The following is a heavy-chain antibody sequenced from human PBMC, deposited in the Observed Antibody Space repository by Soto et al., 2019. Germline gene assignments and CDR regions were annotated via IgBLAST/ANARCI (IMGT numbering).Heavy chain of an antibody. D-gene: IGHD2-15*01. V-gene: IGHV3-23*01. CDR2: ISGSGGST. Sequence: EVQLLESGGGLVQPGESLRLSCAASGFTFSSYAMSWVRQAPGKGLEWVSAISGSGGSTYYADSVKGRFTISRDNSKNTLYLQMNSLRAEDTAVYYCAKDREDIVVVVAATDAFDIWGQGTMVTVSS. CDR3: AKDREDIVVVVAATDAFDI. J-gene: IGHJ3*02. CDR1: GFTFSSYA.